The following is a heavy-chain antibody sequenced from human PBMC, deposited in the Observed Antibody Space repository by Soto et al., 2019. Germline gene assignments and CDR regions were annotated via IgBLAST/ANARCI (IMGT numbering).Heavy chain of an antibody. CDR3: ARGNDFWP. CDR2: INHSGST. CDR1: GGSFSGYY. V-gene: IGHV4-34*01. D-gene: IGHD3-3*01. J-gene: IGHJ5*02. Sequence: SETLSLTCAVYGGSFSGYYWSWIRQPPGKGLEWIGEINHSGSTNYNPSLKSRVTISVDTSKNQFSLKLSSVTAADTAVYYCARGNDFWPWGQGTLVTVSS.